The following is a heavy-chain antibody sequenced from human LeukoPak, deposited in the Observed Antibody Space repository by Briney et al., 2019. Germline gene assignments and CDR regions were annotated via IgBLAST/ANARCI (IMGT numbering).Heavy chain of an antibody. CDR1: GFTFSGYE. D-gene: IGHD3-3*01. V-gene: IGHV3-48*03. J-gene: IGHJ4*02. CDR3: ARLGGTLGY. CDR2: ISSSGSII. Sequence: GGSLRLSCAASGFTFSGYEMNWVRQAPGKGLEWVSYISSSGSIIYYADSLRGRFIISRDNAKNSLYLQMNSLRAEDTAVYYCARLGGTLGYWGQGTLVTVSS.